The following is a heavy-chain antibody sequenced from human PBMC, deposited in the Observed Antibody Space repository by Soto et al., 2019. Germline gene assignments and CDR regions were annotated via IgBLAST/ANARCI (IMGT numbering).Heavy chain of an antibody. V-gene: IGHV4-30-4*01. J-gene: IGHJ4*02. CDR3: ARDSNYYDSSGYYLAY. Sequence: PSETLSLTCTVSGGSISSGDYYWSWIRQPPGKGLEWIGYIYYSGSTYYNPSLKSRVTISVDTSKNQFSLKLSSVTAADTAVYYCARDSNYYDSSGYYLAYWGQGTLVTVSA. CDR1: GGSISSGDYY. CDR2: IYYSGST. D-gene: IGHD3-22*01.